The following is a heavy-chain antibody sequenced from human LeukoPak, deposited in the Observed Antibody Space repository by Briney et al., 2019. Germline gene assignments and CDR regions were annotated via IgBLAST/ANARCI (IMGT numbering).Heavy chain of an antibody. Sequence: GESLKISCKGSGHSFTSYWIGWVRQMPGKGLEWMGIIYPFDSDTKYSPSFQGQVTISADKSISTAYLQWSSLKASDTAMYYCARVLNYYSDSRGYGNWFDPWGQGTMVTVSS. J-gene: IGHJ5*02. D-gene: IGHD3-22*01. CDR3: ARVLNYYSDSRGYGNWFDP. CDR1: GHSFTSYW. V-gene: IGHV5-51*01. CDR2: IYPFDSDT.